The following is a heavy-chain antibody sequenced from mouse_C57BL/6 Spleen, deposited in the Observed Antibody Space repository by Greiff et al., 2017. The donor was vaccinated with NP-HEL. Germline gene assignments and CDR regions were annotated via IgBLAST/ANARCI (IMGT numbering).Heavy chain of an antibody. CDR2: IYPGSGNT. V-gene: IGHV1-76*01. Sequence: VQLQESGAELVRPGASVKLSCKASGYTFTDYYINWVKQRPGQGLEWIARIYPGSGNTYYNETFKGKATLTAEKSSSTAYMTLSSLTSDDSAVYSCARGWITTVVARYVYFDVWGTGTTVTVSS. CDR3: ARGWITTVVARYVYFDV. D-gene: IGHD1-1*01. J-gene: IGHJ1*03. CDR1: GYTFTDYY.